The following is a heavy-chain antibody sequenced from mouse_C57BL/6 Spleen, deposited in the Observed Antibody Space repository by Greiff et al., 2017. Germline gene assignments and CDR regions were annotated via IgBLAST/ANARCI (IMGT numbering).Heavy chain of an antibody. D-gene: IGHD3-1*01. CDR3: ARGGSRAMDY. V-gene: IGHV1-52*01. CDR2: IDPSDSET. J-gene: IGHJ4*01. CDR1: GYTFTSYW. Sequence: QVQLKQSGAELVRPGSSVKLSCKASGYTFTSYWMHWVKQRPIQGLEWIGNIDPSDSETHYNQKFKDKATLTVDKSSSTAYMQLSSLTSEDSAVYYCARGGSRAMDYWGQGTSVTVSS.